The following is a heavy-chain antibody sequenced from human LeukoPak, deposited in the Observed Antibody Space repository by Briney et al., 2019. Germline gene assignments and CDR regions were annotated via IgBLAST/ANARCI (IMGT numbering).Heavy chain of an antibody. J-gene: IGHJ4*02. CDR2: VTTSGYNT. D-gene: IGHD3-22*01. CDR1: GFXFTNYG. Sequence: GGSLRLSCEASGFXFTNYGITWVRQAPGKGLEWLSGVTTSGYNTYYADSVKGRFTISRDNSKNTLYLQMNSLRAEDTAMYYCARGYFDSSGEFDYWGQGTLVTVSS. V-gene: IGHV3-23*01. CDR3: ARGYFDSSGEFDY.